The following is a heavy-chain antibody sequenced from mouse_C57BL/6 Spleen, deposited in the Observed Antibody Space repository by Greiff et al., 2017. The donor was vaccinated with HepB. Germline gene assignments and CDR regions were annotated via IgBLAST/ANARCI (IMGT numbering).Heavy chain of an antibody. J-gene: IGHJ2*01. D-gene: IGHD2-12*01. CDR3: ARHDAYYFDY. Sequence: VKLMESGAELARPGASVKMSCKASGYTFTSYTMHWVKQRPGQGLEWIGYINPSSGYTKYNQKFKDKATLTADKSSSTAYMQLSSLTSEDSAVYYCARHDAYYFDYWGQGTTLTVSS. V-gene: IGHV1-4*01. CDR2: INPSSGYT. CDR1: GYTFTSYT.